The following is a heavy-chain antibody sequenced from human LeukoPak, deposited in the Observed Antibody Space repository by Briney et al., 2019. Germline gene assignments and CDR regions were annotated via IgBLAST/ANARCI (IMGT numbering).Heavy chain of an antibody. CDR2: IYSGGST. CDR3: ARGPNAKYSSSWNYFDY. V-gene: IGHV3-53*05. Sequence: PGGSLRLSCAASGFTVSSNYMSWVRQAPGKGLEWVSVIYSGGSTYYADSVKGRFTISRDNSKNTLYLQMNSLRAEDTAVYYCARGPNAKYSSSWNYFDYWGQGTLVTVSS. J-gene: IGHJ4*02. CDR1: GFTVSSNY. D-gene: IGHD6-13*01.